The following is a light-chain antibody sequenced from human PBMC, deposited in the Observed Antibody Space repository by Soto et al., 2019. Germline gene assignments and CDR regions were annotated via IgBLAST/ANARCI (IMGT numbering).Light chain of an antibody. CDR2: DVS. CDR3: TSYRSDATP. V-gene: IGLV2-14*03. J-gene: IGLJ3*02. Sequence: QSARTQPASVSGSPGQSITISCTVARSDVRSYNFVSWYQQHPGKAPKLLIYDVSHRPSVGSDRFSGSTSGNTSSLTISGLHADDEDDYYCTSYRSDATPFGGGTKLTVL. CDR1: RSDVRSYNF.